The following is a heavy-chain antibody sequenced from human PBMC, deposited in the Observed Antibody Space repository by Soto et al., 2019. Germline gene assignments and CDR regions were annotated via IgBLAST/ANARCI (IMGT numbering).Heavy chain of an antibody. V-gene: IGHV1-18*01. Sequence: QAQLVQSGAEVKKPGASVKVSCKASGYTFTNYGISWVRQAPGQGLEWMGWISAYNRKTDYAQKFQGRVIMTTDTSTRTAYMELRSLRSDDTAVYYCARDRSSSSLWGQGILVTVSS. D-gene: IGHD6-6*01. CDR2: ISAYNRKT. J-gene: IGHJ4*02. CDR1: GYTFTNYG. CDR3: ARDRSSSSL.